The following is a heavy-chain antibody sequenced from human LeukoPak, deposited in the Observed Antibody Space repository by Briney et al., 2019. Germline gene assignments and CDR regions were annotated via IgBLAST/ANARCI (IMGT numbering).Heavy chain of an antibody. CDR1: GGSTSRSSDY. D-gene: IGHD4-23*01. CDR3: ERRHDYDANY. J-gene: IGHJ4*02. CDR2: IHYSGTT. V-gene: IGHV4-39*01. Sequence: SETLSLTCMVPGGSTSRSSDYSGWIRQPPGKGLEWIGSIHYSGTTYFNPSLKSRVTISVDTSKNQFSLKLSSVTAADTAVYYCERRHDYDANYWGQGTLVTVSS.